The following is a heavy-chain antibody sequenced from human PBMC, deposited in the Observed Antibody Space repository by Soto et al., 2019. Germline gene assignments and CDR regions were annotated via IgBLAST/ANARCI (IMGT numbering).Heavy chain of an antibody. CDR3: ARGRWTQTTAEYYLDY. J-gene: IGHJ4*02. Sequence: ASVKVSCKASGYTFTSYAMHWVRQAPGQRPEWMGWINAGNGKTKYSEKFQGRVTITRDTSASTAYMELSSLRSEDTAVYNCARGRWTQTTAEYYLDYWGQGNLVTGS. CDR2: INAGNGKT. CDR1: GYTFTSYA. D-gene: IGHD1-1*01. V-gene: IGHV1-3*01.